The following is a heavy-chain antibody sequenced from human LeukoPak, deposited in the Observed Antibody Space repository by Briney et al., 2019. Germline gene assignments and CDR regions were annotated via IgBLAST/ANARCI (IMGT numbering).Heavy chain of an antibody. V-gene: IGHV3-7*01. Sequence: GGSLRLSCAASGFTFSSYWMSWVRQAPGKGLEWVANIKQDGSEKYYVDSVKGRFTISRDNAKNSLYLQMNSLRAEDAAVYYCARDTFGGVPYYWFDPWGQGTLVTVSS. CDR2: IKQDGSEK. CDR3: ARDTFGGVPYYWFDP. CDR1: GFTFSSYW. D-gene: IGHD3-16*01. J-gene: IGHJ5*02.